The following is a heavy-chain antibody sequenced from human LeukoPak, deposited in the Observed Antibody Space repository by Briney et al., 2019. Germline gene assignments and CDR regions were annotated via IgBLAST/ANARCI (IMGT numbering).Heavy chain of an antibody. J-gene: IGHJ4*02. V-gene: IGHV1-69*04. Sequence: ASVKVSCKASGCTFSSYAISWVRQAPGHGLEWMGRIIPILGIANYAQKFQGRVTITADKSTSTAYMELSSLRSEDTAVYYCARGWELRGFDYWGQGTLVTVSS. CDR2: IIPILGIA. CDR1: GCTFSSYA. D-gene: IGHD1-26*01. CDR3: ARGWELRGFDY.